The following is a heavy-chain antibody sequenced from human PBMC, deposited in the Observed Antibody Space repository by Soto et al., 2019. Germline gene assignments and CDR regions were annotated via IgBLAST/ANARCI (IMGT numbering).Heavy chain of an antibody. CDR3: ARVDGDDDY. J-gene: IGHJ4*02. Sequence: QVQLQPLGAGLLKPSETLSLTCAVYGGSFSGYYWSWIRHPPGKGLEWIGEITHSGSTNYNPSHKSRVTISVDTAKNQFALKRSSVTAADTAVYYCARVDGDDDYWGQGNLVNVSS. CDR1: GGSFSGYY. V-gene: IGHV4-34*01. D-gene: IGHD1-1*01. CDR2: ITHSGST.